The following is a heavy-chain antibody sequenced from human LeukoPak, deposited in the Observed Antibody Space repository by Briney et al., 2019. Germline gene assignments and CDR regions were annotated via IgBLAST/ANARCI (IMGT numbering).Heavy chain of an antibody. V-gene: IGHV3-20*01. D-gene: IGHD2-2*01. Sequence: GGSLRLSCAASGFTFSSYAMHWVRQAPGKGLEWVSNINWNGGNTGYADSVKGRFTISRDNAKNSLYLQMNSLRAEDTALYHCARRQYCSSTSCYVGKNYYGMDVWGQGTTVTVSS. J-gene: IGHJ6*02. CDR3: ARRQYCSSTSCYVGKNYYGMDV. CDR2: INWNGGNT. CDR1: GFTFSSYA.